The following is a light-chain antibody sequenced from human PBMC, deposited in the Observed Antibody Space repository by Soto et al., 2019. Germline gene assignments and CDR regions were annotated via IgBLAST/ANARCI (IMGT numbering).Light chain of an antibody. CDR3: QKSYTSIT. V-gene: IGKV1-39*01. CDR1: QSINNN. CDR2: AAS. J-gene: IGKJ5*01. Sequence: DIQMTQSPSSLSASVGDRVTITCRTSQSINNNLNWYQQKPGKAPKLLIYAASSLQSGVPSRFSGSGSGTDSALTISSLQPEDFATYFCQKSYTSITFGLVIRRET.